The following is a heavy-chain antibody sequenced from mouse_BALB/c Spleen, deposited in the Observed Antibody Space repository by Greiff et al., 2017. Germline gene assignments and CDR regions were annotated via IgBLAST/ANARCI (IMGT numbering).Heavy chain of an antibody. CDR1: GFTFSDYY. V-gene: IGHV5-4*02. D-gene: IGHD2-1*01. CDR3: ARGGIYYGNYAAY. CDR2: ISDGGSYT. J-gene: IGHJ3*01. Sequence: EVQGVESGGGLVKPGGSLKLSCAASGFTFSDYYMYWVRQTPEKRLEWVATISDGGSYTYYPDSVKGRFTISRDNAKNNLYLQMSSLKSEDTAMYYCARGGIYYGNYAAYWGQGTLVTVSA.